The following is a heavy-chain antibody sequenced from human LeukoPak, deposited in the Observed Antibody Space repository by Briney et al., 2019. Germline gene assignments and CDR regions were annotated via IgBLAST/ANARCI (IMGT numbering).Heavy chain of an antibody. V-gene: IGHV3-30*04. CDR3: ARESEWFGSSMDV. J-gene: IGHJ6*04. CDR2: ISYDGSNK. CDR1: RFTFSSYA. Sequence: PGGSLRLSCAASRFTFSSYAMHWVRQAPGKGLEWVAVISYDGSNKYYADSVKGRFTISRDNSKNTLYLQMNSLRAEDTAVYYCARESEWFGSSMDVWGKGTTVTVSS. D-gene: IGHD3-10*01.